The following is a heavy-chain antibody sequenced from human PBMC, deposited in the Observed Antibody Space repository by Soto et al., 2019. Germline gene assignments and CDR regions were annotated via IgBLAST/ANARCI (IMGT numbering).Heavy chain of an antibody. D-gene: IGHD2-2*01. CDR1: GGSISSSSYY. CDR2: IYYSGST. Sequence: QLQLQESGPGLVKPSETLSLTCTVSGGSISSSSYYWGWIRQPPGKGLEWIGSIYYSGSTYYNPSLKSRVTISVDTSKNQFSLKLSSVTAADTAVYYCARGIVVVPAAIEWFDPWGQGTLVTVSS. J-gene: IGHJ5*02. V-gene: IGHV4-39*01. CDR3: ARGIVVVPAAIEWFDP.